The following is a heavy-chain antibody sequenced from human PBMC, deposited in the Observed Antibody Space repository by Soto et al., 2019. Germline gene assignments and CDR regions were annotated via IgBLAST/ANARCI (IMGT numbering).Heavy chain of an antibody. Sequence: GGSLRLSCSASGFTFSSYAMHWVRQAPGKGLEYVSAISSNGGSTYYADSVKGRFTISRDNSKNTLHLQMSSLRAEDTAVYYCVKTLQYSYGLPHWGQGTLVTVSS. CDR2: ISSNGGST. V-gene: IGHV3-64D*06. D-gene: IGHD5-18*01. CDR1: GFTFSSYA. CDR3: VKTLQYSYGLPH. J-gene: IGHJ4*02.